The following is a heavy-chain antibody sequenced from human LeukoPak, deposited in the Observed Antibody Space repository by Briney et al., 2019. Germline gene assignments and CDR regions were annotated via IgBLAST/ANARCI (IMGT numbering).Heavy chain of an antibody. D-gene: IGHD3-22*01. J-gene: IGHJ3*01. CDR2: IDWDDDK. V-gene: IGHV2-70*11. CDR1: GFSLSTSEMC. Sequence: SGPALVKPTQTLTLTCTFSGFSLSTSEMCVSWIRQPPGKALEWLARIDWDDDKYYSTSLKTRLTISKDTSKNQVVLTMTNMDPVDTAMYYCAQSRCYDSSGYASWAFDFWGQGTMVTVSS. CDR3: AQSRCYDSSGYASWAFDF.